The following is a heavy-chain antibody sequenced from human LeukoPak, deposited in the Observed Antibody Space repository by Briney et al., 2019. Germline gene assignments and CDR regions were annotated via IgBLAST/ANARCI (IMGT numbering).Heavy chain of an antibody. Sequence: GGSLRLSCTASGFTLSSYAMSWLRQAPGEGLEWVSTISGSADNTNYAEAVKGRFTISRDNSKNTMYLQMNSLRAEDTAVYYCAKHGFGCWGQGTLVTVSS. V-gene: IGHV3-23*01. CDR3: AKHGFGC. D-gene: IGHD2-8*01. CDR2: ISGSADNT. J-gene: IGHJ4*02. CDR1: GFTLSSYA.